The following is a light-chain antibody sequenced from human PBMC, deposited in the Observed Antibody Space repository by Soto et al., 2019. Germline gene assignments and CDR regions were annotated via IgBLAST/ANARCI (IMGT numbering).Light chain of an antibody. CDR1: NIDSRT. CDR2: DNS. J-gene: IGLJ1*01. CDR3: QVWDNVDDHIYV. Sequence: SYELTQPPSVSVAPGQTATISCGENNIDSRTVHWYQQKPGQAPLLVVYDNSFRPSWIPNRFSGSNSGNTATLTISRVEAGDEADYYCQVWDNVDDHIYVFGTGTKLTVL. V-gene: IGLV3-21*02.